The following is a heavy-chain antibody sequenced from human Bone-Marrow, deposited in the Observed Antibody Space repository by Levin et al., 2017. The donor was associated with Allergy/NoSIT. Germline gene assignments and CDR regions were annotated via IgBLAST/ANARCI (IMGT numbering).Heavy chain of an antibody. V-gene: IGHV4-59*08. J-gene: IGHJ3*01. CDR3: ARLPPLRATTASLAFDV. D-gene: IGHD1-1*01. CDR1: GGSISGYY. Sequence: PSETLSLTCTVSGGSISGYYWSWIRQPPGKGLEWIAYIYNSGTTNFHPSLKSRVTISLDTSKNQISLELTSVTAADTAVYYCARLPPLRATTASLAFDVWGQGTMVTVSS. CDR2: IYNSGTT.